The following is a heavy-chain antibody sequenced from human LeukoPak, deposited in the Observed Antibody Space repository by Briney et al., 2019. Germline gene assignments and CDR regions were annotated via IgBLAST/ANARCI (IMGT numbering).Heavy chain of an antibody. Sequence: PGRSLRLSCAASGFTFSSYGMHWVRQAPGKGLEWVAVIWYDGSNKYYADSVKGRFTISRDNSKNTLYLQMNSLRAEDTAVYYCARDRFSSSYYYYGMDVWGQGTTVTASS. CDR3: ARDRFSSSYYYYGMDV. CDR2: IWYDGSNK. V-gene: IGHV3-33*01. CDR1: GFTFSSYG. J-gene: IGHJ6*02. D-gene: IGHD6-13*01.